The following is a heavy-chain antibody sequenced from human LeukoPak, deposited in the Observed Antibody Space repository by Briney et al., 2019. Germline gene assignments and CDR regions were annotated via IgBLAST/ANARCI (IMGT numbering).Heavy chain of an antibody. J-gene: IGHJ6*03. V-gene: IGHV4-34*01. CDR2: INHSGST. CDR1: GGSFSGYY. CDR3: ARYLFWSGYYLGSYYMDV. Sequence: PSETLSLTCAVYGGSFSGYYWSWIRQPPGKGLEWIGEINHSGSTNYNPSLKSRVTISVDTSKNQFSLKLSSVTAADTAIYYCARYLFWSGYYLGSYYMDVWGKGTTVTVSS. D-gene: IGHD3-3*01.